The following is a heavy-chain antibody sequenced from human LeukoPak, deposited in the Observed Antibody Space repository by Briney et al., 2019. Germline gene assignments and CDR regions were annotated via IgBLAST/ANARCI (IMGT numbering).Heavy chain of an antibody. CDR3: AKDLRTVTEYYFDY. V-gene: IGHV3-53*05. Sequence: GGSLRLSCAASGFTVSSNYMSWVRQAPGKGLEWVSVIYSGGSTYYADSVKGRFTISRDNSKSTLYLQMNSLRAEDTAVYYCAKDLRTVTEYYFDYWGQGTLVTVSS. J-gene: IGHJ4*02. CDR2: IYSGGST. CDR1: GFTVSSNY. D-gene: IGHD4-17*01.